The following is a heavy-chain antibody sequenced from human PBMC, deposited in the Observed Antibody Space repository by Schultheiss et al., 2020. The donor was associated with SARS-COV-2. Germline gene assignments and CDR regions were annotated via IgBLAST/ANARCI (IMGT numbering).Heavy chain of an antibody. D-gene: IGHD2-2*01. Sequence: GGSLRLSCAASGFTFSSYGMHWVRQAPGKGLEWVAVISYDGSNKYYADSVKGRFTISRDNSKNTLYLQMNSLRAEDTAVYYCAKEGPGVPAAFGPNYFDYWGQGTLVTVSS. J-gene: IGHJ4*02. CDR1: GFTFSSYG. V-gene: IGHV3-30*18. CDR2: ISYDGSNK. CDR3: AKEGPGVPAAFGPNYFDY.